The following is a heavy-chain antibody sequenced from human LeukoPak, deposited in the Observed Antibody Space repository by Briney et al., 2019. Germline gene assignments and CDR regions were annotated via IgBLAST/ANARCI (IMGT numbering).Heavy chain of an antibody. Sequence: GGSLRLSCAASGFTFSSYEMNWVRQAPGKGLEWVSYISSSGSTIYYADSVKGRFTISRDNAKNSLYLQMNSLRAEDTAVYYCAKPRASSWYSDYWGQGTLVTVSS. J-gene: IGHJ4*02. V-gene: IGHV3-48*03. D-gene: IGHD6-13*01. CDR2: ISSSGSTI. CDR1: GFTFSSYE. CDR3: AKPRASSWYSDY.